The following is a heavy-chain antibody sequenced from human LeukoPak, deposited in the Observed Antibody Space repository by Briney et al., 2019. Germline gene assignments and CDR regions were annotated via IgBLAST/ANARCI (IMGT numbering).Heavy chain of an antibody. D-gene: IGHD5-18*01. CDR1: GFTFSSYG. J-gene: IGHJ4*02. CDR2: IYYSGST. V-gene: IGHV4-59*01. CDR3: ASSVDSYGYDY. Sequence: PGGSLRLSCAASGFTFSSYGMGWVRQAPGKGLEWIGYIYYSGSTNYNPSLKSRVTISVDTSKNQFSLKLSSVTAADTAVYYCASSVDSYGYDYWGQGTLVTVSS.